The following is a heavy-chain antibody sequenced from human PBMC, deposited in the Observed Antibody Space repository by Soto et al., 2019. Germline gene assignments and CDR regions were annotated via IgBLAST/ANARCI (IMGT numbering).Heavy chain of an antibody. CDR1: GASISTYY. Sequence: QVQLQESGPGLVKPSETLSLACTVSGASISTYYYSWIRQPPGKALAWIGYIYYTGITNYNPSLESLITISQDQSKIQLSLTMTSVTAADTAVYYCAITRVENHYYGGRDVSGQGTTVTVSS. J-gene: IGHJ6*02. V-gene: IGHV4-59*01. CDR2: IYYTGIT. D-gene: IGHD3-22*01. CDR3: AITRVENHYYGGRDV.